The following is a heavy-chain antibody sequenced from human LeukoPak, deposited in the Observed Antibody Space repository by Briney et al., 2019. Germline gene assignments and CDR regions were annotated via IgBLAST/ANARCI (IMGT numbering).Heavy chain of an antibody. Sequence: SETLSLTCAVYGGSFSGYYWSWIRQPPGKGLEWIGEINHSGSTNYNPSLKSRVTISVDKSKNQFSLKLSSVTAADTAVYYCARDQVVGATWSSYGMDVWGQGTTVTVSS. D-gene: IGHD1-26*01. J-gene: IGHJ6*02. CDR1: GGSFSGYY. CDR3: ARDQVVGATWSSYGMDV. CDR2: INHSGST. V-gene: IGHV4-34*01.